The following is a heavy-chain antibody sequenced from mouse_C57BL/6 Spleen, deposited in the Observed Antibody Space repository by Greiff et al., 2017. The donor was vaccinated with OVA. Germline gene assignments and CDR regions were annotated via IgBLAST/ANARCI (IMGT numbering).Heavy chain of an antibody. V-gene: IGHV1-72*01. CDR2: IDPTSGGT. Sequence: QVQLQQSGAELVKPGASVKLSCKASGYTFTSYWMHWVKQRPGRGLEWIGRIDPTSGGTKYNEKFKSKATLTVDKPSSTAYMQLSSLTSEDSAVYYCARHYGSRGGYFDVWGTGTTVTVSS. J-gene: IGHJ1*03. CDR1: GYTFTSYW. D-gene: IGHD1-1*01. CDR3: ARHYGSRGGYFDV.